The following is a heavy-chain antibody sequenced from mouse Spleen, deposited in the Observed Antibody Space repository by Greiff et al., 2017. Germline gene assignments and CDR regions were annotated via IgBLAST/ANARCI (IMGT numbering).Heavy chain of an antibody. V-gene: IGHV1-55*01. CDR3: ARGDGYPTPFAY. CDR1: GYTFTSYW. CDR2: IYPGSGST. D-gene: IGHD2-3*01. J-gene: IGHJ3*01. Sequence: VQLQQPGADLVKPGASVKMSCKASGYTFTSYWLTWVKQRPGQGLEWIGDIYPGSGSTNYNEKLKSKATLTVDTSSSTAYMQLSSLTSEDSAVYYCARGDGYPTPFAYWGQGTLVTVSA.